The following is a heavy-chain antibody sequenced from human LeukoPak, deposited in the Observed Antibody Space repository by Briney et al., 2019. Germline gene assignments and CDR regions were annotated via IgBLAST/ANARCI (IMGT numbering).Heavy chain of an antibody. CDR2: IYHSGST. V-gene: IGHV4-30-2*01. CDR3: ARDRVYYYDSSGYYSLTGYYYGMDV. D-gene: IGHD3-22*01. J-gene: IGHJ6*02. CDR1: GFSLSTSGMC. Sequence: SGPALVKPTQTLTLTCTFSGFSLSTSGMCVSWIRQPPGKGLEWIGYIYHSGSTYYNPSLKSRVTISVDRSKNQFSLKLSSVTAADTAVYYCARDRVYYYDSSGYYSLTGYYYGMDVWGQGTTVTVSS.